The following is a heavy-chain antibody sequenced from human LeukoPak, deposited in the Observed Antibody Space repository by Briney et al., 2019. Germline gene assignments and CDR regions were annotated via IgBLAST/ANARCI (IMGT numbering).Heavy chain of an antibody. CDR1: GFTFSSYG. V-gene: IGHV3-33*01. CDR3: ARPKVRGPNGPFDY. J-gene: IGHJ4*02. CDR2: IWYDGTNK. Sequence: GGSLRLSCAASGFTFSSYGIHWVRQAPGKGLEWVALIWYDGTNKYYADSVKGRFTISRDNSKTTLYLQMNSLRAEDTAAYYCARPKVRGPNGPFDYWGQGTLVTVPS. D-gene: IGHD3-10*01.